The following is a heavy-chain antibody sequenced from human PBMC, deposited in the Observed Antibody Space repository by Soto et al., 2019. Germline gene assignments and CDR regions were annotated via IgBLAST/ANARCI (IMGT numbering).Heavy chain of an antibody. CDR3: GRSRTGTAVRFDP. CDR1: GYSFTSYW. Sequence: GECLKISCKGSGYSFTSYWIGWVRQMPGKGLEWMGIIYPCDSDTRYSPSFQVQVTISADKSISTAYLQWSSLKASDTAMYYCGRSRTGTAVRFDPWGQGTLVTVSS. CDR2: IYPCDSDT. D-gene: IGHD1-1*01. J-gene: IGHJ5*02. V-gene: IGHV5-51*01.